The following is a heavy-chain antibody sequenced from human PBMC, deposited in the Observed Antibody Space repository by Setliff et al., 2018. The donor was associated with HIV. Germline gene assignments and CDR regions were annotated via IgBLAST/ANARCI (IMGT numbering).Heavy chain of an antibody. D-gene: IGHD2-2*01. CDR3: GRVHLYGNSTLEGRVVVGDSIMISRPNPLQPLP. V-gene: IGHV3-74*03. CDR1: GFTFSNSW. Sequence: GGSLRLSCAASGFTFSNSWMHWVRQAPGKGLVWVSRINTDGSSATYADSVKGRFTNSRDNAKNTLYLQMYSHGVQLQGDLVLGRVHLYGNSTLEGRVVVGDSIMISRPNPLQPLPWG. CDR2: INTDGSSA. J-gene: IGHJ5*02.